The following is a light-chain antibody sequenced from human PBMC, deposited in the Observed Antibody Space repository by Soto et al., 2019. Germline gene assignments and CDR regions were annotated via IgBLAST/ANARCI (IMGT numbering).Light chain of an antibody. V-gene: IGLV2-14*01. Sequence: QSVLTQPASVSGSPGQSIAISCTGSSSDVGIYNYVSWYQQHPGKVPKLIIYEVSNRPSGVSNRFSGSKSGNTASLTISGLHAEEEADYYCSSYTTSSTRVFGTGTKVTAL. CDR1: SSDVGIYNY. J-gene: IGLJ1*01. CDR2: EVS. CDR3: SSYTTSSTRV.